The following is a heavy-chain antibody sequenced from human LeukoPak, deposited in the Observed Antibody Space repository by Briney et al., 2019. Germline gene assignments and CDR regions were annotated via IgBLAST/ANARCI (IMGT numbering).Heavy chain of an antibody. Sequence: SETLSLTCTVSGGSISSYYWSWIRQHPGKGLQWIGYIYYSGSTYYNPSLKSRVTISVDTSKNQFSLKLSSVTAADTAVYYCARMPYYYDSSGYYKYAFDIWGQGTMVTVSS. V-gene: IGHV4-59*06. D-gene: IGHD3-22*01. CDR2: IYYSGST. CDR1: GGSISSYY. CDR3: ARMPYYYDSSGYYKYAFDI. J-gene: IGHJ3*02.